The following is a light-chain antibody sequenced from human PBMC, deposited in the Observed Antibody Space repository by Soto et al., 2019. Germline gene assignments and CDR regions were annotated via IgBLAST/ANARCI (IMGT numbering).Light chain of an antibody. CDR3: SSYTSSSTLGV. CDR2: DVS. V-gene: IGLV2-14*01. Sequence: SALTQPASVSGSPGQSITISCTGTSSDVGGYNYVSWYQQHPGKAPQLMIYDVSNRPSGVSNRFSGSKSGNTASLTISGLQAEDEADYYCSSYTSSSTLGVFGTGTKLTVL. CDR1: SSDVGGYNY. J-gene: IGLJ1*01.